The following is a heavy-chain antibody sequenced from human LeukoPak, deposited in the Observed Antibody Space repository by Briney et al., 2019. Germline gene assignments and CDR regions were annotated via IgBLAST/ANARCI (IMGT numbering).Heavy chain of an antibody. CDR1: GFTFSSYA. D-gene: IGHD3-3*01. V-gene: IGHV3-23*01. CDR3: AKPDYDFWSGYYTRPYYGMDV. CDR2: ISGSGGGT. J-gene: IGHJ6*02. Sequence: PGGSLRLSCAASGFTFSSYAMSWVRQAPGKGLEWVSAISGSGGGTYYADSVKGRFTISRDNSKNTLYLQMDSLRAEDTAVYYCAKPDYDFWSGYYTRPYYGMDVWGQGTTVTVSS.